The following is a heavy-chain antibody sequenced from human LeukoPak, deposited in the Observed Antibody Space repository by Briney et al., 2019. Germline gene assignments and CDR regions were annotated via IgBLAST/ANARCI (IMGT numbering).Heavy chain of an antibody. V-gene: IGHV3-33*01. J-gene: IGHJ4*02. D-gene: IGHD6-19*01. Sequence: GRSLRLSCAASGFSFRSYGMHWGRQAPGKGLEWVAVIWHDGSNKYYADSVKGRLTISRDNSKDTLYLQMNSLRAEDTAVYYCARAAGYSSGWPFDYWGQGTLVTVSS. CDR3: ARAAGYSSGWPFDY. CDR2: IWHDGSNK. CDR1: GFSFRSYG.